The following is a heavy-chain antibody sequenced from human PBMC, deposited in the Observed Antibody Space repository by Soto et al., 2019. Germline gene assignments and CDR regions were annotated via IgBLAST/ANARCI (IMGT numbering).Heavy chain of an antibody. D-gene: IGHD3-10*01. J-gene: IGHJ4*02. Sequence: GGSLRLSCAASGFAFNNYAMTWVRQAPGKGLEWVSTISGSGGGTYYADSVKGRFTISRDNPKNTLYLQMNSLRAEDTAVYYCAKDRGPSPDWGQGTLVTVSS. V-gene: IGHV3-23*01. CDR2: ISGSGGGT. CDR3: AKDRGPSPD. CDR1: GFAFNNYA.